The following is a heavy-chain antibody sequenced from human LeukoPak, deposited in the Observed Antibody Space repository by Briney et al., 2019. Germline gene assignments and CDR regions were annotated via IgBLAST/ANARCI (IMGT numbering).Heavy chain of an antibody. V-gene: IGHV3-74*01. CDR1: GFTFSTYW. D-gene: IGHD1-26*01. J-gene: IGHJ4*02. CDR2: IKSDGSDT. CDR3: ARSGSYGGIDY. Sequence: PGGSLRLSCAASGFTFSTYWMHWVRQAPGEGLVWVSRIKSDGSDTSYADSVKGRFTISRDNAKNTLYLQMNSLRDEDTAVYCCARSGSYGGIDYWGQGTLVTVSS.